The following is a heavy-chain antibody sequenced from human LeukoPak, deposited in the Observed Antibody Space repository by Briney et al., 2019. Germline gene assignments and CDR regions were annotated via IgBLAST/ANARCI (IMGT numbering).Heavy chain of an antibody. CDR3: ARDRANWFDP. D-gene: IGHD1-26*01. V-gene: IGHV4-30-2*01. J-gene: IGHJ5*02. Sequence: SETLSLTCAVSGGSISSGGYSWSWIRQPPGKGLDWIGYIYHSGSTYYNPSLKSRVTISVDRSKNQFSLKLSSVTAADTAVYYCARDRANWFDPWGQGTLVTVSS. CDR2: IYHSGST. CDR1: GGSISSGGYS.